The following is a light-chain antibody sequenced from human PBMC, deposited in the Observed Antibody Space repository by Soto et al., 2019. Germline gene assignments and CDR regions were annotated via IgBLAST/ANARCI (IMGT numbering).Light chain of an antibody. CDR2: EGS. CDR3: CSYAGSSAFDYV. Sequence: QSALTQPASVSGSPGQSITISCTGTSSDVGSYNLVSWYQQHPGKAPKLMIYEGSQRPSGVSILFSGSKSGNTASLTISGLQLEEEADASCCSYAGSSAFDYVFGTGTKLTVL. J-gene: IGLJ1*01. V-gene: IGLV2-23*03. CDR1: SSDVGSYNL.